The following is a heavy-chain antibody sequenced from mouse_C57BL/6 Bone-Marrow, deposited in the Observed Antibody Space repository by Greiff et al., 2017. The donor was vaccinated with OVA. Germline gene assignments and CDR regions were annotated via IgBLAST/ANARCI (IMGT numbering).Heavy chain of an antibody. CDR1: GYTFTDYY. V-gene: IGHV1-26*01. D-gene: IGHD1-1*01. Sequence: EVQLQQSGPELVKPGASVKISCKASGYTFTDYYMNWVKQSHGKSLEWIGDINPNNGGTSYNQKFKGKATLTVDKSSSTAYMELRSLTSEDSAVYYWAREGYYYYGSSPFYAMDYWGQGTSVTVSS. J-gene: IGHJ4*01. CDR2: INPNNGGT. CDR3: AREGYYYYGSSPFYAMDY.